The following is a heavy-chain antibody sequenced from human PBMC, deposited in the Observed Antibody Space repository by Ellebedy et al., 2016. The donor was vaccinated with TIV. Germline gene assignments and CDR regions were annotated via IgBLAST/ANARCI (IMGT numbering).Heavy chain of an antibody. CDR2: INDSGST. V-gene: IGHV4-34*01. CDR1: GGSFSGYY. D-gene: IGHD3-3*01. Sequence: SETLSLTXAVYGGSFSGYYWSWIRQPPGKGLEWIGEINDSGSTNCNASLKSRVSISVDTSKNQFSLKLSSVTAADTAVYYCARDILIYDFWSGYSPQDAFDIWGQGTMVTVSS. CDR3: ARDILIYDFWSGYSPQDAFDI. J-gene: IGHJ3*02.